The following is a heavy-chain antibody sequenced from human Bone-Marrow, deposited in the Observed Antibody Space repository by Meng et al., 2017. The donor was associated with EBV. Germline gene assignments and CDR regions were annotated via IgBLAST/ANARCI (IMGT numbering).Heavy chain of an antibody. D-gene: IGHD1-26*01. CDR2: IIPIFGTA. CDR3: ARETVGVGAAYYFDY. CDR1: GSTFSSYA. V-gene: IGHV1-69*01. J-gene: IGHJ4*02. Sequence: QVQVVQSGAAVKRPXFSVKVSCXASGSTFSSYAISWVRQAPGQGLEWMGGIIPIFGTANYAQKFQGRVTITADESTSTAYMELSSLRSEDTAVYYCARETVGVGAAYYFDYWGQGTLVTVSS.